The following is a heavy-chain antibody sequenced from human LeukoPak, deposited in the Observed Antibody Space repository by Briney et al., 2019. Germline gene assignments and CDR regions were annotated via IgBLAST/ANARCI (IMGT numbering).Heavy chain of an antibody. J-gene: IGHJ5*02. V-gene: IGHV1-46*01. D-gene: IGHD3-22*01. Sequence: ASVKVSCKASGYTFTSYYMHWVRQAPGQGLERMGIINPSGGSTSYAQKFQGRVTMTRDTSTSTVYMELSSLRSEDTAVYYCARSSSTYYYDSSGPYNLFDPWGQGTLVTVSS. CDR3: ARSSSTYYYDSSGPYNLFDP. CDR1: GYTFTSYY. CDR2: INPSGGST.